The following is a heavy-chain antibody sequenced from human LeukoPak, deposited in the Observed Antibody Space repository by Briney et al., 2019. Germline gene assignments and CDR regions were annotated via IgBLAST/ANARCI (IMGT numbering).Heavy chain of an antibody. Sequence: GGSLRLSCAASGFTCSSYEMNWVRQAPGKGLVWVSRINSDGSSTSYADSVKGRFTISRDNAKDTLYLQMNSLRAEDTAVYYCARAPITMSPFDIWGQGTMVTVSS. CDR3: ARAPITMSPFDI. CDR2: INSDGSST. D-gene: IGHD3-10*02. CDR1: GFTCSSYE. J-gene: IGHJ3*02. V-gene: IGHV3-74*01.